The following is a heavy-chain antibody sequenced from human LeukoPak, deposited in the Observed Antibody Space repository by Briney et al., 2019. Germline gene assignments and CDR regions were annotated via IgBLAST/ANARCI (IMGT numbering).Heavy chain of an antibody. V-gene: IGHV4-34*01. CDR3: ARVGDYYGSGTVGG. CDR1: GGSFSGYY. J-gene: IGHJ4*02. D-gene: IGHD3-10*01. Sequence: PSETLSLTCAVYGGSFSGYYWSWIRQPPGKGLEWIGEINHSGSTNYNPSLKSRVTISVDTSKNQFSLKLSSVTAADTAVYYCARVGDYYGSGTVGGWGQGTLVTVSS. CDR2: INHSGST.